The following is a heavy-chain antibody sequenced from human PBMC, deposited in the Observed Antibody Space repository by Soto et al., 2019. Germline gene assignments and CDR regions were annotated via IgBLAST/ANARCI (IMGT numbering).Heavy chain of an antibody. V-gene: IGHV4-4*02. D-gene: IGHD2-2*02. CDR3: ARHIVVVPAAILTFDP. Sequence: SETLSLTFAVSGGSISSSNWWSWVRQPTGKGLEWIGEIYHSGSTNYNPSLKSRVTISVDTSKNQFSLKLSSVTAADTAVYYCARHIVVVPAAILTFDPWGQGTLVTVSS. J-gene: IGHJ5*02. CDR2: IYHSGST. CDR1: GGSISSSNW.